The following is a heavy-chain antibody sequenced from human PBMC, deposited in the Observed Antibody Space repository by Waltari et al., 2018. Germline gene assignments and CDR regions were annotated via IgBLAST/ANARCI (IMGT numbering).Heavy chain of an antibody. Sequence: EVQLVESGGGLVQPGGSLKLSCAASGFSFSNAGMCWVGQAPGKGLEWVASIKPDGIEKTYVDSVKGRFTISRDNDENSLYLQMNSLRDEDTGVYYCARHINYARDYWGHGTLVTVSS. D-gene: IGHD1-7*01. V-gene: IGHV3-7*01. CDR1: GFSFSNAG. CDR3: ARHINYARDY. CDR2: IKPDGIEK. J-gene: IGHJ4*01.